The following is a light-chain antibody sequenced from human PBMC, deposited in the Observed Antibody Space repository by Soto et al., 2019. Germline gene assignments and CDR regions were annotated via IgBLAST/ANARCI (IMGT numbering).Light chain of an antibody. J-gene: IGLJ1*01. Sequence: SYELTQPPSVSVSPGQTATITCSGDKLGNKYACWYQQKPGQSPLLVIYQDNKRPSGIPERFSGSNSGNTATLTISGTQALDEADYYCQAWDSSTAVYVFGTGTKVTVL. CDR1: KLGNKY. CDR2: QDN. V-gene: IGLV3-1*01. CDR3: QAWDSSTAVYV.